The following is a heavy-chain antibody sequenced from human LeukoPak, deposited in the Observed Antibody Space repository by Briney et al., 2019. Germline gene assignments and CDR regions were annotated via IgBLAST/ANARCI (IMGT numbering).Heavy chain of an antibody. D-gene: IGHD3-3*01. V-gene: IGHV3-74*01. CDR1: GFTFSSYA. Sequence: GGSLRLSCAASGFTFSSYAMSWVRQAPGKGLVWVSRINSDGSSTSYADSVKGRFTISRDNAKNTLYLQMNSLRAEDTAVYYCARDRSTIFGVVDDAFDIWGQGTMVTVSS. J-gene: IGHJ3*02. CDR2: INSDGSST. CDR3: ARDRSTIFGVVDDAFDI.